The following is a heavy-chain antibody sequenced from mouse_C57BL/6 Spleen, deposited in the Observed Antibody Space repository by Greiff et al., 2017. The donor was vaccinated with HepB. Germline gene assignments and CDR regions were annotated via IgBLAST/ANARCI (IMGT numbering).Heavy chain of an antibody. J-gene: IGHJ2*01. D-gene: IGHD1-1*02. Sequence: QVQLKQPGAELVLPGASVKLSCKASGYTFTSYWMHWVKQRPGQGLEWIGEIDPSDSYTNYNQKFKGKSTLTVDKSSSTTYMQHSSLTSEDSAVYYYARSRDYSFDYWGQGTTLTVSS. CDR2: IDPSDSYT. V-gene: IGHV1-69*01. CDR3: ARSRDYSFDY. CDR1: GYTFTSYW.